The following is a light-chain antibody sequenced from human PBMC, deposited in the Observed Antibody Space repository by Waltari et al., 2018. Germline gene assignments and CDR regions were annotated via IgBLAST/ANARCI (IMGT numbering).Light chain of an antibody. V-gene: IGLV1-51*01. CDR3: GAWDSSLSGWV. CDR1: RSNIRTSY. J-gene: IGLJ3*02. CDR2: DND. Sequence: QSVLTQPPPMSAAPGQKVPLPCSGSRSNIRTSYAPWYQQFPGPAPKLLIYDNDRRPSGIPDRFSGSKSGTSATLGITGLQTGDEADYYCGAWDSSLSGWVFGGGTKLTVL.